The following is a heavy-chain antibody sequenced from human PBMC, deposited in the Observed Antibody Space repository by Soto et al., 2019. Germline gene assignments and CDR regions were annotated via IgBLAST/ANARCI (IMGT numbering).Heavy chain of an antibody. J-gene: IGHJ6*02. CDR3: ASPPDTISSSSLYYYYGMDV. V-gene: IGHV1-3*01. Sequence: GASVKVSCKASGYTFTSYAMHWVRQAPGQRLEWMGWITAGNGNTKYSQKFQGRVTITRDTSASTAYMELSSLRSEDTAVYYCASPPDTISSSSLYYYYGMDVWGQGTTVTVSS. CDR2: ITAGNGNT. D-gene: IGHD6-6*01. CDR1: GYTFTSYA.